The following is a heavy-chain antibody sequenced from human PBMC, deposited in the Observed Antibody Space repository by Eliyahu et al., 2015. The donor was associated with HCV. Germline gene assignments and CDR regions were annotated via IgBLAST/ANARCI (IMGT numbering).Heavy chain of an antibody. CDR3: ARPRGYCSSSSCYNYYHYGXDV. D-gene: IGHD2-2*02. CDR1: GGSFSGYY. V-gene: IGHV4-34*01. Sequence: QVQLQQWGAGLLKPSETLSLTCGVYGGSFSGYYWXXIRQPPGKGLEWIGEINHSGSTNSNPSLKSRVTISVDTSKNQFSLKLSSVTAADTAVYYCARPRGYCSSSSCYNYYHYGXDVWGQGTTVTVSS. J-gene: IGHJ6*02. CDR2: INHSGST.